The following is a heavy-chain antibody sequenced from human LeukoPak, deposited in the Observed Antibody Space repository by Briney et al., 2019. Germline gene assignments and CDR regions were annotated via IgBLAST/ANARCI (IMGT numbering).Heavy chain of an antibody. J-gene: IGHJ5*02. Sequence: SETLSLTCAVYGGSFSGYYWSWIRQPPGKGLEWIGEINHSGSTNYNPSLKSRVTVSVDTSKNQFSLKLSSVTAADTAVYYCAMNPVVPAASNWFDPWGQGTLVTVSS. CDR1: GGSFSGYY. CDR2: INHSGST. CDR3: AMNPVVPAASNWFDP. D-gene: IGHD2-2*01. V-gene: IGHV4-34*01.